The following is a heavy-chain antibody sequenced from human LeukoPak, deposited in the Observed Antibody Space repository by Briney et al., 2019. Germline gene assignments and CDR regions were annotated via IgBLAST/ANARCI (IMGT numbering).Heavy chain of an antibody. D-gene: IGHD5-18*01. V-gene: IGHV3-74*01. CDR1: GFTFSSYW. CDR2: IGTDGSIT. Sequence: GSLRLSCAASGFTFSSYWMHWGRQAPGKGLVWVSRIGTDGSITTYADSVKGRFTISRDNAKNTLYLQMNSLRAEDTAVYYCASDTVDTALGIDYWGQGTLVTVSS. J-gene: IGHJ4*02. CDR3: ASDTVDTALGIDY.